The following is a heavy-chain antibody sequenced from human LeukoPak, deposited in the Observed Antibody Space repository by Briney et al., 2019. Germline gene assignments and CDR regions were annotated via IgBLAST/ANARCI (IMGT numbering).Heavy chain of an antibody. V-gene: IGHV3-9*01. Sequence: PGGSLRLSCAASGFTFDDYAMHWVRQAPGKGLEWVSGISWNSGSIGYADSVKGRFTISRDNAKNSLYLQVNSLRAEDTALYYCAKDRLAVGFDYWGQGTLVTVSS. CDR2: ISWNSGSI. CDR3: AKDRLAVGFDY. J-gene: IGHJ4*02. CDR1: GFTFDDYA.